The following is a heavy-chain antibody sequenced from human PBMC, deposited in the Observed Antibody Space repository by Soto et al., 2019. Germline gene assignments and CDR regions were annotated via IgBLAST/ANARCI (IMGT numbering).Heavy chain of an antibody. D-gene: IGHD3-22*01. Sequence: PGGSLRLSCAASGFTFSSYSMNWVRQAPGKGLERVSYISSSSSTIYYADSVKGRFTISRDNAKNSLYLQMNSLRAEDTAVYYCAGNYYDSSGYFNWFDPWGQGTLVTVSS. V-gene: IGHV3-48*01. J-gene: IGHJ5*02. CDR1: GFTFSSYS. CDR2: ISSSSSTI. CDR3: AGNYYDSSGYFNWFDP.